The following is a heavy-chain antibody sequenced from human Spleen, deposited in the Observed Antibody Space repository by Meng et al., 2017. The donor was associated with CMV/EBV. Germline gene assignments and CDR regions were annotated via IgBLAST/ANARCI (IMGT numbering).Heavy chain of an antibody. D-gene: IGHD5-12*01. J-gene: IGHJ6*02. V-gene: IGHV3-7*01. CDR2: IKQDGSEK. CDR1: LSGYW. CDR3: ARDHSGSQDYGMDV. Sequence: LSGYWMSWVRQGPGKGLEWVANIKQDGSEKYYVDSVKGRFTISRDNAKNSLYLQMNSLGAEDTAVYYCARDHSGSQDYGMDVWGQGTTVTVSS.